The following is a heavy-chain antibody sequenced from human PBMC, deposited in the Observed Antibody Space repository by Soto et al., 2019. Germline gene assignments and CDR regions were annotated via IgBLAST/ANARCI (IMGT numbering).Heavy chain of an antibody. CDR1: GGSISSSSFH. V-gene: IGHV4-39*01. J-gene: IGHJ5*02. D-gene: IGHD6-13*01. CDR2: IYYSGST. Sequence: QLQLQESGPGLVKPSETLSLTCTVSGGSISSSSFHWGWIRQPPGKGLEWIGSIYYSGSTYYSPSLKSRVTXSXXXSXXQLSLKLSSVTAADTAVYYCARRERAAGTDWWFDPWGQGTLVTVSS. CDR3: ARRERAAGTDWWFDP.